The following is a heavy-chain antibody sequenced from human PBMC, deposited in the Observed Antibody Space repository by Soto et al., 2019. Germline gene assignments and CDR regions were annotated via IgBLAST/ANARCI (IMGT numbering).Heavy chain of an antibody. CDR1: GFTFSDSV. D-gene: IGHD6-6*01. Sequence: GGSLRLSCVGSGFTFSDSVMAWVRQAPGKGLEWLSVMSGDGRTRYALSVTGRFTISRDNSKNTLYLQMNSLRAEDTAVYYCARDGGIAARRFGWFDPWGQGTLVTVSS. V-gene: IGHV3-23*01. CDR3: ARDGGIAARRFGWFDP. CDR2: MSGDGRT. J-gene: IGHJ5*02.